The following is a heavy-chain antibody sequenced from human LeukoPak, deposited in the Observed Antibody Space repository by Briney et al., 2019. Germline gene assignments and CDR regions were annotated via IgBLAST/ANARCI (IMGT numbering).Heavy chain of an antibody. V-gene: IGHV4-59*01. Sequence: SETLSLTCTVSGGSISSYYWSWIRQPPGKGLGWIGYIYYSGSTNYNPSLKSRVTISVDTSKNQFSLKLSSVTAADTAVYYCARVVVYGDYPSWFDPWGQGTLVTVSS. CDR3: ARVVVYGDYPSWFDP. D-gene: IGHD4-17*01. CDR1: GGSISSYY. CDR2: IYYSGST. J-gene: IGHJ5*02.